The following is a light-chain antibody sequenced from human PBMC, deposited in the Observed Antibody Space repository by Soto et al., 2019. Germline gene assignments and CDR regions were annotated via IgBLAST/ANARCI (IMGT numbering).Light chain of an antibody. J-gene: IGKJ1*01. CDR1: QSVSSN. Sequence: EIVMTQSPATLSVSPGERATLSCRASQSVSSNLAWYQQKPGQPPRLLIYATSTRATDIPARFGGSGSGTEFTLTISSLQSEDVAVYYCQQYNSWPPWAFGQGTKVEI. CDR3: QQYNSWPPWA. V-gene: IGKV3-15*01. CDR2: ATS.